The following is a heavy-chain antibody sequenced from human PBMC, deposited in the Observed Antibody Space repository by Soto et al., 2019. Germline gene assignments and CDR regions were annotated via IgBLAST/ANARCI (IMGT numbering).Heavy chain of an antibody. CDR3: ASWKDKYYDILTGPHDAFDI. V-gene: IGHV1-18*04. D-gene: IGHD3-9*01. J-gene: IGHJ3*02. CDR2: ISAYNGNT. CDR1: GYTFTSYG. Sequence: ASVKVSCKASGYTFTSYGISWVRQAPGQGLEWMGWISAYNGNTNYAQKLQGRVTMTTDTSTSTAYMELRSLRSDDTAVYYCASWKDKYYDILTGPHDAFDIWGQGTMVTVSS.